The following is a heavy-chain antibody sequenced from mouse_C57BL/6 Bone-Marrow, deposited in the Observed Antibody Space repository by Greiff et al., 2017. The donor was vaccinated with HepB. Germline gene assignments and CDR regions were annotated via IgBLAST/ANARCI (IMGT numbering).Heavy chain of an antibody. Sequence: QQPGAELVMPGASVKLSCKASGYTFTSYWMHWVKQRPGQGLEWIGEIDPSDSYTNYNQKFKGKSTLTVDKSSSTAYMQLSSLTSEDSAVYYCARVGRKYDYDVKVYFDYWGQGTTLTVSS. CDR3: ARVGRKYDYDVKVYFDY. V-gene: IGHV1-69*01. CDR1: GYTFTSYW. D-gene: IGHD2-4*01. J-gene: IGHJ2*01. CDR2: IDPSDSYT.